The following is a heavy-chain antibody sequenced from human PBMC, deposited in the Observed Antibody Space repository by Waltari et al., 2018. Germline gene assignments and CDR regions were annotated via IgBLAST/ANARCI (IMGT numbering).Heavy chain of an antibody. CDR2: IKTNSEGATT. V-gene: IGHV3-15*01. Sequence: EVQLVESGGGLVQPGGSLRLSGVVSGFSTYPFKRGYRSWVRQAPTGGLEWIGRIKTNSEGATTEFAAPLKGRFSISRDDSKKTLYLQLSSLEKDDTAVYYCVTDRGNFDYWGQGTLVTVSS. D-gene: IGHD6-25*01. CDR3: VTDRGNFDY. J-gene: IGHJ4*02. CDR1: GFSTYPFKRGY.